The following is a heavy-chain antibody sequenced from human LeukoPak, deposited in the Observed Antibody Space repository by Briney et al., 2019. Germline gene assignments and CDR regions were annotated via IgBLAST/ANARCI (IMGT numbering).Heavy chain of an antibody. J-gene: IGHJ4*02. D-gene: IGHD3-22*01. V-gene: IGHV1-69*13. Sequence: ASVKVSCKASGYTFTSYAISWVRQAPGQGLEWMGGIIPIFGTANYAQKFQGRVTITADESTSTAYMELSSLRSEDTAVYYCARAGYYYDSSGYPYDYWGQGTLVTVSS. CDR3: ARAGYYYDSSGYPYDY. CDR1: GYTFTSYA. CDR2: IIPIFGTA.